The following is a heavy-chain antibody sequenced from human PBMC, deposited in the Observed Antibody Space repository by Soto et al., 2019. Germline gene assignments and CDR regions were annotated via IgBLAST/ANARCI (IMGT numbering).Heavy chain of an antibody. Sequence: PGGSLRLSCAASGFTFSDYYMSWIRQAPGKGLYLFSFFIIFVITIFYVVSVKGRFTISRDTAKISLYLQMNSLRAEDTAFFYCASKDGGEKNYYYYGMDVGGQGTRVTVSS. CDR2: FIIFVITI. V-gene: IGHV3-11*04. D-gene: IGHD4-17*01. CDR1: GFTFSDYY. J-gene: IGHJ6*02. CDR3: ASKDGGEKNYYYYGMDV.